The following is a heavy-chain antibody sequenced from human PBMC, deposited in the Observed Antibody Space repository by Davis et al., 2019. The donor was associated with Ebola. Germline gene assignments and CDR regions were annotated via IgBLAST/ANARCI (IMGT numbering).Heavy chain of an antibody. Sequence: PGGSLRLSCAASGFTFSNYAMNWVRQAPGKGLEWVSGIQASGDPTYYADSVKGRFTISRDNSKNTMYLQMNSLRAEDTALYCCAKGLVYDTSGYHYWGQGTLVTVSS. J-gene: IGHJ4*02. V-gene: IGHV3-23*01. CDR1: GFTFSNYA. D-gene: IGHD3-22*01. CDR2: IQASGDPT. CDR3: AKGLVYDTSGYHY.